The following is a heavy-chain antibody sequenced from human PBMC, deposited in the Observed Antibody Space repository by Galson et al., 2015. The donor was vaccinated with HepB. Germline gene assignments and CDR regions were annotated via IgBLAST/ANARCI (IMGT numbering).Heavy chain of an antibody. J-gene: IGHJ6*02. D-gene: IGHD3-16*01. CDR3: GKLLIGSPRPVDV. CDR2: INGGGGST. Sequence: SLRLSCAASGFTFYDYSMTWVRQAPGKGLEWVSFINGGGGSTYYADSVKGRFTISRDNSKNTLYLQMNSLRVDDTALYYCGKLLIGSPRPVDVWGQGTTVTVSS. V-gene: IGHV3-23*01. CDR1: GFTFYDYS.